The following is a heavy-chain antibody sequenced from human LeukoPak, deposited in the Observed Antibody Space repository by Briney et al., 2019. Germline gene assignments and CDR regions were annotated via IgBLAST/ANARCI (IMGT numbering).Heavy chain of an antibody. CDR3: VKGFVHPTYYFDY. CDR2: ITGSGDGT. CDR1: GFTLSSYA. V-gene: IGHV3-23*01. D-gene: IGHD3-10*01. J-gene: IGHJ4*02. Sequence: GGSLRLSCAASGFTLSSYAMMWVRQAPGKRLEWISSITGSGDGTYYADSVRGRFTISRDNSDNTLYLQVNSLRAEDTAVYFCVKGFVHPTYYFDYWGQGTLVTVSS.